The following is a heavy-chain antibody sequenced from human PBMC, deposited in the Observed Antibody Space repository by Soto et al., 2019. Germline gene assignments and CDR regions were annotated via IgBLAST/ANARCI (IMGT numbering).Heavy chain of an antibody. Sequence: GESLKISCQGSGYRFTTYWIGWVRQMPGKGLEWMGIIYPGDNPGDSDTRYSPSFQGQVTISADKSINTAYLQWSSLRASDTAIYFCARPSDVGLASSFEYWGQGTQVTVSS. V-gene: IGHV5-51*01. J-gene: IGHJ4*02. CDR1: GYRFTTYW. CDR2: IYPGDNPGDSDT. CDR3: ARPSDVGLASSFEY.